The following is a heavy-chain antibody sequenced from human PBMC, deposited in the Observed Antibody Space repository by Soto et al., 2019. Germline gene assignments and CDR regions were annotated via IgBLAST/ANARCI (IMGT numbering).Heavy chain of an antibody. CDR1: GGSISSSNW. CDR2: IYHSGST. CDR3: ARTYYYDSSGRPRSAFDI. D-gene: IGHD3-22*01. V-gene: IGHV4-4*02. Sequence: SETLSLTCAVSGGSISSSNWWSWVRQPPGKGLEWIGEIYHSGSTNYNPSLKSRVTISVDKSKNQFSLKLSSVTAADTTVYYCARTYYYDSSGRPRSAFDIWGQGTLVTVSS. J-gene: IGHJ4*02.